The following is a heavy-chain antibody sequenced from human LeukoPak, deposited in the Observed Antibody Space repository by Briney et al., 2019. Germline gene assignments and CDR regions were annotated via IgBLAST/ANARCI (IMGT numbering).Heavy chain of an antibody. Sequence: PSETLSLTCTVSGGSISNYYWSWIRQPAGKGLEWIGRIYASGSSNYNPSLKSRVTVSVDTSKNQFFLQLRSVTAADTAVYYCARGKRRYCSSTSCSYYYYGMDVWGQGTTVTVSS. CDR3: ARGKRRYCSSTSCSYYYYGMDV. D-gene: IGHD2-2*01. CDR1: GGSISNYY. V-gene: IGHV4-4*07. CDR2: IYASGSS. J-gene: IGHJ6*02.